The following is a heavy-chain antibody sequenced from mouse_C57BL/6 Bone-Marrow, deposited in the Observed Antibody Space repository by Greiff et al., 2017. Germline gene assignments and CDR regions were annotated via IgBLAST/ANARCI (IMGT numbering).Heavy chain of an antibody. CDR1: GFTFSSYG. Sequence: EVQGVESGGDLVKPGGSLKLSCAASGFTFSSYGMSWVRQTPDKRLEWVATISSGGSYTYYPDSVKGRFTISRDNAKNTLYLQMSSLKSEDTAMYYCARLFPYDYDAAYWGQGTLVTVSA. V-gene: IGHV5-6*01. CDR3: ARLFPYDYDAAY. J-gene: IGHJ3*01. CDR2: ISSGGSYT. D-gene: IGHD2-4*01.